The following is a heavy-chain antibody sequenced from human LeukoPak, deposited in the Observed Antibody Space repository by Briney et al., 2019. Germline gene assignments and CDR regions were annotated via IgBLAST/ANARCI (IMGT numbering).Heavy chain of an antibody. CDR1: GYTFTSYG. CDR3: AREWDGYCSGGSCYLGDY. J-gene: IGHJ4*02. D-gene: IGHD2-15*01. V-gene: IGHV1-18*01. CDR2: ISAYNGNT. Sequence: GASVKVSCKASGYTFTSYGISWVRQAPGQGLEWMGWISAYNGNTNYAQKLQGRVTMTTDTSTSTAYMELRSLRSDDTAVYYCAREWDGYCSGGSCYLGDYWGQGTLVTVSS.